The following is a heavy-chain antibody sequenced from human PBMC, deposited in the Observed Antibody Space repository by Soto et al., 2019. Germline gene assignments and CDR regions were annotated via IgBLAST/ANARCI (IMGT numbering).Heavy chain of an antibody. CDR1: GFTFSAFD. CDR2: SSYDGDTK. CDR3: TRDWSAVIGTPFEL. D-gene: IGHD6-19*01. J-gene: IGHJ3*01. Sequence: QLQLVESGGGVVQPEKSLRLSCAASGFTFSAFDMHWVRQSPGKGLEWVATSSYDGDTKYYANSVKGRFTISRDNSRNTLDLHMNSLRVEDTAMYYCTRDWSAVIGTPFELWGQGTMVVVSS. V-gene: IGHV3-30-3*01.